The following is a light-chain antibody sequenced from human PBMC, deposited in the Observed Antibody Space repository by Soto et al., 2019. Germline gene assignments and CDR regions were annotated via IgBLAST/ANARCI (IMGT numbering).Light chain of an antibody. Sequence: DIQMTQSPSSLSASAGDRVTITCRASQSIASRYNWYQQKPGVVPKLLIYDASSLQSGVPSRFSGSGSGTDFTLTISSLQPEDFATYYCQQSYTCPWTFGQGTKVEIK. CDR1: QSIASR. CDR3: QQSYTCPWT. J-gene: IGKJ1*01. V-gene: IGKV1-39*01. CDR2: DAS.